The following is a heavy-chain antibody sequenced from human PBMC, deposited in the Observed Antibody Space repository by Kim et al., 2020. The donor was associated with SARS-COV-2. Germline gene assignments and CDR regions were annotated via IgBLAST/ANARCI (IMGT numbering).Heavy chain of an antibody. CDR1: GGSISSYY. V-gene: IGHV4-4*07. J-gene: IGHJ5*02. CDR3: ARDRLYYGSGSYDWFDP. Sequence: SETLSLTCTVSGGSISSYYWSWIRQPAGKGLEWIGGIYTSGDTNYNPSPKSRFTMSVDTSKNQFALMLSSVTAADTAVYYCARDRLYYGSGSYDWFDPWGQGTLVTVSS. D-gene: IGHD3-10*01. CDR2: IYTSGDT.